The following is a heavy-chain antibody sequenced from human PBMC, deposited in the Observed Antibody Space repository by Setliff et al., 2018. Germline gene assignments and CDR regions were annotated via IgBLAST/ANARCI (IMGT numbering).Heavy chain of an antibody. CDR3: ARGGMAAAGRKGVFEH. V-gene: IGHV1-46*01. J-gene: IGHJ4*02. CDR1: GYSFSAYY. D-gene: IGHD6-13*01. Sequence: ASVKVSCKASGYSFSAYYMHWVRQAPGQGPEWMGIINTGGGSASYAEKFEGRVTMASDTSARKVYMEVNILRSDDTAMYYCARGGMAAAGRKGVFEHWGQGTLVTVSS. CDR2: INTGGGSA.